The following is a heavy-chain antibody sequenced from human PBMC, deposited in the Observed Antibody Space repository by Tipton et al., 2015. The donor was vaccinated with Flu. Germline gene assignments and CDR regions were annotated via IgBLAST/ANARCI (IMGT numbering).Heavy chain of an antibody. J-gene: IGHJ6*03. D-gene: IGHD3-3*01. Sequence: TLSLTCIVSADSIGSSTYYWGWIRQPPGKGLEWLGTVYYTGTTYYNPSLRSQVTISIDTPKNHFSLRLTSVTAADTAIYYCARLRTYYDYWSGSEDYYYYMDVWGKGTTVTVSS. CDR2: VYYTGTT. CDR1: ADSIGSSTYY. V-gene: IGHV4-39*01. CDR3: ARLRTYYDYWSGSEDYYYYMDV.